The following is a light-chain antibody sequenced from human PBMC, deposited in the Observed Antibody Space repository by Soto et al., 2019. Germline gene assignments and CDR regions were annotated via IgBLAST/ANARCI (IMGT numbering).Light chain of an antibody. CDR2: EGT. V-gene: IGLV2-23*01. CDR1: STAFENYNL. Sequence: QSALTQPASVSGSPGQSITLSCTSSSTAFENYNLVSWYQHCPDKAPKLIIYEGTKRPSEISDRFSGSESDTTASLIISGRQPEDEVDYYCSSYAGSSARVVFGGGTKLTVL. J-gene: IGLJ2*01. CDR3: SSYAGSSARVV.